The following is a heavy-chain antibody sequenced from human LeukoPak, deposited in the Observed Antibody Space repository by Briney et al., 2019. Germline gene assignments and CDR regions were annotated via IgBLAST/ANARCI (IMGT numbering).Heavy chain of an antibody. Sequence: GGSLRLSCAASGFTFSSYSMNWVRQAPGRGLEWVSSISRTGSYIYYADSVKGRFAISRDNAQNSMYLQMNSLRVEDTAVYYCATVLETDCRGGSCYSGLDYWGQRNPVTASS. V-gene: IGHV3-21*01. CDR1: GFTFSSYS. D-gene: IGHD2-15*01. CDR3: ATVLETDCRGGSCYSGLDY. CDR2: ISRTGSYI. J-gene: IGHJ4*02.